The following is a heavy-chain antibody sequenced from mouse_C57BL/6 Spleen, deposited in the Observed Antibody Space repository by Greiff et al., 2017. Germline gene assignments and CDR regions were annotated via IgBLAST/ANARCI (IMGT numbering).Heavy chain of an antibody. V-gene: IGHV3-6*01. D-gene: IGHD1-1*01. CDR1: GYSITSGYY. CDR2: ISYDGSN. CDR3: ARENYGSPLGY. Sequence: EVKLQESGPGLVKPSPSLSLTCSVTGYSITSGYYWNWIRQFPGNKLEWMGYISYDGSNNYNPSLKNRISITRDTSKNQFFLKLNSVTTEDTATYYSARENYGSPLGYWGQGTTLTVSS. J-gene: IGHJ2*01.